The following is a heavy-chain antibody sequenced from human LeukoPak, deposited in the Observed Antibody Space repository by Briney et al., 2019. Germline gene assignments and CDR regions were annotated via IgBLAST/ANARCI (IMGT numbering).Heavy chain of an antibody. CDR3: AKDYYDSSEGWFDP. V-gene: IGHV4-4*07. CDR2: IYSSGST. CDR1: GGAIIPFY. J-gene: IGHJ5*02. Sequence: SETLSLTCSVSGGAIIPFYWNWIRQPAGKGLEWIGRIYSSGSTKYNPSLKRRVTMSVDTSKNQFSLKLSSVTAADTAVYYCAKDYYDSSEGWFDPGGQGTLVTVSS. D-gene: IGHD3-22*01.